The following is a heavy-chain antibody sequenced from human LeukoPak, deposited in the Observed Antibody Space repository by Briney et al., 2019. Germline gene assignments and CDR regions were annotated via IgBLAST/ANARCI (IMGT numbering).Heavy chain of an antibody. CDR1: GYTFTSYG. J-gene: IGHJ4*02. D-gene: IGHD3-16*02. CDR2: ISAYNGNT. CDR3: ARVTSVRPLVLTAVWGSYRQWYFDY. V-gene: IGHV1-18*01. Sequence: ASVKVSCKASGYTFTSYGISWVRQAPGQGLEWMGWISAYNGNTNYAQKLQGRVTMTTDTSTSTAYMELRSLRSDDTVVYYCARVTSVRPLVLTAVWGSYRQWYFDYWGQGTLVTVSS.